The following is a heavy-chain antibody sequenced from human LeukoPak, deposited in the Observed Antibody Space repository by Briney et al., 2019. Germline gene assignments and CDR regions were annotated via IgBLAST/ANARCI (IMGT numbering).Heavy chain of an antibody. CDR2: INPKSGGT. CDR1: GYTFTGYF. CDR3: GRGNKSFDP. V-gene: IGHV1-2*02. Sequence: GASVKVSCEASGYTFTGYFLHWVRQAPGQGLEWMGWINPKSGGTNYAQNFQGRVSMTRDTSITTAYMELSRLTSDDTAVYYCGRGNKSFDPWGQGTLVTVSS. J-gene: IGHJ5*02.